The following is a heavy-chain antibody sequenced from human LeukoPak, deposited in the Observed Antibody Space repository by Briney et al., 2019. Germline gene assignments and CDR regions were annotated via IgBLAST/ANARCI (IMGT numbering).Heavy chain of an antibody. Sequence: GGSLRLSCAASGLTFRNAWMTWVRQAPGKGLEWVGRIKSNIDGGTTDYAAPVKGRFSMSRDDSKTTLYLQMNSLKTEDTAVYYCTSSGTSGAGDFDYWGQGTLVTVSS. D-gene: IGHD1-26*01. V-gene: IGHV3-15*01. CDR3: TSSGTSGAGDFDY. J-gene: IGHJ4*02. CDR1: GLTFRNAW. CDR2: IKSNIDGGTT.